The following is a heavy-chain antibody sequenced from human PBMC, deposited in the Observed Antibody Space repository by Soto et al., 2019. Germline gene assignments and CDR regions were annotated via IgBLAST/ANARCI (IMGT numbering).Heavy chain of an antibody. V-gene: IGHV3-7*04. CDR2: IKQDGSEK. J-gene: IGHJ6*03. CDR3: ARAQVKSYYYYYMDV. CDR1: GFTFSSYW. Sequence: GGSLRLSCAASGFTFSSYWMSWVRQAPGKGLEWVANIKQDGSEKYYVDSVKGRFTISRDNAKNSLYLQMNSLRAEDTAVYYCARAQVKSYYYYYMDVWGKGTTVTVSS.